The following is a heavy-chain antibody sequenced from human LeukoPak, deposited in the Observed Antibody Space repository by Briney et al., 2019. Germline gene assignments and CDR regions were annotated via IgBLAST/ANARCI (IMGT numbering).Heavy chain of an antibody. V-gene: IGHV3-7*03. CDR3: AKDKGGIAVAGPFDY. CDR1: GITFSSYW. Sequence: GGSLRLSCAASGITFSSYWMSWVRQAPGKGLEWVANIKQDGSEKNYVDSVRGRFTLSRDNSKNTLYLQMNSLRAEDTAIYYCAKDKGGIAVAGPFDYWGQGTLVTVSS. D-gene: IGHD6-19*01. CDR2: IKQDGSEK. J-gene: IGHJ4*02.